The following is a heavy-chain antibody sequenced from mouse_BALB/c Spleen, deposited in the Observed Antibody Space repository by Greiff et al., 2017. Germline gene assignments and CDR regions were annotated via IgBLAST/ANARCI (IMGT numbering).Heavy chain of an antibody. D-gene: IGHD2-4*01. J-gene: IGHJ2*01. CDR1: GFSLTSYG. V-gene: IGHV2-9*02. CDR3: ARIYYDYDGYYFDY. Sequence: VQRVESGPGLVAPSQSLSITCTVSGFSLTSYGVHWVRQPPGKGLEWLGVIWAGGSTNYNSALMSRLSISKDNSKSQVFLKMNSLQTDDTAMYYCARIYYDYDGYYFDYWGQGTTLTVSS. CDR2: IWAGGST.